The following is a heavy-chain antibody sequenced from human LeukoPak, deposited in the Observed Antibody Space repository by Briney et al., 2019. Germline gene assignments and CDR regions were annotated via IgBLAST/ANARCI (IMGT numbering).Heavy chain of an antibody. CDR1: GGSISGYY. CDR2: LYSSGST. J-gene: IGHJ4*02. Sequence: MTSETLSLTCTVSGGSISGYYWSWIRQPPGKGLEWIGYLYSSGSTNYNPSLKSRVTISLDTSENQFSLKLSSVTAADTAVYYCARHYYDRSDYYSFDYWGQGTLCTVSS. CDR3: ARHYYDRSDYYSFDY. V-gene: IGHV4-59*08. D-gene: IGHD3-22*01.